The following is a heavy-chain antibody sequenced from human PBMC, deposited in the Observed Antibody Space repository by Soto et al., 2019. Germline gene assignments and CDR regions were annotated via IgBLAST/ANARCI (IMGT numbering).Heavy chain of an antibody. Sequence: GPTRGNATETLTLTCTVSGFSLSNARMGVSWIRQPPGKALEWLAHISSNDEKSYSTSLKSRLTISKDTSKSQVVLTMTNMDPVDTATYYCARISRYCSGGSCYFVFDYWGQGPLVTV. J-gene: IGHJ4*02. CDR1: GFSLSNARMG. V-gene: IGHV2-26*01. D-gene: IGHD2-15*01. CDR3: ARISRYCSGGSCYFVFDY. CDR2: ISSNDEK.